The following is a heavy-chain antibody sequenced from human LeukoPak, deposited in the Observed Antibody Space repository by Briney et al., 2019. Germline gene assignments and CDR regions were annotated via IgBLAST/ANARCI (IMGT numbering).Heavy chain of an antibody. V-gene: IGHV3-21*01. Sequence: GGSLRLSCEASGFTFNTYSMNWARQAPGKGLEWVSSIDSSGGYMFYADSVKGRFTISRDNAKNTLYLQMNSLRAEDTAVYYCARGDGYNYDYWGQGTLVTVSS. CDR1: GFTFNTYS. D-gene: IGHD5-24*01. J-gene: IGHJ4*02. CDR2: IDSSGGYM. CDR3: ARGDGYNYDY.